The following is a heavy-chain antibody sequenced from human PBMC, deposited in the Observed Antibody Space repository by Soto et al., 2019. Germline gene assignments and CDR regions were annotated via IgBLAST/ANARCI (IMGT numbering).Heavy chain of an antibody. CDR2: ISYDGSNK. D-gene: IGHD3-3*01. CDR3: AKDWSGYCVEGWNDF. Sequence: GGSLRLSCAASGFTFSSYGMHWVRQAPGKGLEWVAVISYDGSNKYYADSVKGRFTISRDNSKNTLYLQMNSLRAEDTAVYYCAKDWSGYCVEGWNDFWGQGTLVTVSS. V-gene: IGHV3-30*18. CDR1: GFTFSSYG. J-gene: IGHJ4*02.